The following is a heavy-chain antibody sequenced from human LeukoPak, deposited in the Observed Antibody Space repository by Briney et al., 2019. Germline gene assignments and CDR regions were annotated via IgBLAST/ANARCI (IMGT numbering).Heavy chain of an antibody. CDR3: ARVELHEERIVVEDP. J-gene: IGHJ5*02. CDR1: GYTFINYA. Sequence: GASVTVSCKASGYTFINYAMNWVRQAPGQGLQWMGWISAYNGNTNYAQKLQGRVTMTTDTSTSTAYMELRSLRSDDTAVYYCARVELHEERIVVEDPWGQGTLVTVSS. V-gene: IGHV1-18*01. D-gene: IGHD3-22*01. CDR2: ISAYNGNT.